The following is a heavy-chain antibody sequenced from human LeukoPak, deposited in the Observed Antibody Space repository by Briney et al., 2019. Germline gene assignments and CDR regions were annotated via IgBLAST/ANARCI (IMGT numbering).Heavy chain of an antibody. Sequence: TSETLSLTCTVSGGSISRYYWSWIRQPPGKGLEWIGYIYYSGTTNYNPSLKRRVTISVDTSKNQFSLKLSSVTAADTAVYYCAKGAGGFSYYNWFDPWGQGTLVTVSS. CDR3: AKGAGGFSYYNWFDP. CDR1: GGSISRYY. D-gene: IGHD5-18*01. J-gene: IGHJ5*02. CDR2: IYYSGTT. V-gene: IGHV4-59*01.